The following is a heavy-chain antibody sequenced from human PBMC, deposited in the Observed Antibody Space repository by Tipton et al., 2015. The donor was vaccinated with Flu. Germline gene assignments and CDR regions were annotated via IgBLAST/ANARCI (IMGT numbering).Heavy chain of an antibody. CDR1: GGSINNYY. CDR3: ARLSYYDVDLKNFYFDY. V-gene: IGHV4-39*01. Sequence: TLSLTCSVSGGSINNYYLSWIRQPPGKGLEWIGSMYYSGSTYYNPSLKNRVTISVDTSKNQFSLKLSSVTAADTAVYYCARLSYYDVDLKNFYFDYWGQGALVTVSS. J-gene: IGHJ4*02. CDR2: MYYSGST. D-gene: IGHD3-10*02.